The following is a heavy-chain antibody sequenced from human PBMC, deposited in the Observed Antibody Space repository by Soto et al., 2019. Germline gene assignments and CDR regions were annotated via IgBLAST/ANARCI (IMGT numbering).Heavy chain of an antibody. D-gene: IGHD2-8*01. CDR1: GFSLSNARMG. CDR3: ARSTTGYCTNGVCYSYYFDY. CDR2: IFSNDEK. V-gene: IGHV2-26*01. Sequence: QVTLKESGPVLVKPTETLTLTCTVSGFSLSNARMGVSWIRQPPGKALEWLAHIFSNDEKSYSTSLKSRLTISKDTSKSQVVLTMTNMDPVDAATYYCARSTTGYCTNGVCYSYYFDYWGQGTLVTVSS. J-gene: IGHJ4*02.